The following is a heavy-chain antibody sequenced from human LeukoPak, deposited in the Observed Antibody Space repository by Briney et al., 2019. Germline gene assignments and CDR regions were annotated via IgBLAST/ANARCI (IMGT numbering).Heavy chain of an antibody. CDR3: AKDAHPPGGPMMYYFDY. CDR2: ISGSGGST. CDR1: GFTFSSYG. Sequence: GGSLRLSCAASGFTFSSYGMSWVRQAPGKGLEWVSAISGSGGSTYYADSVKGRFTISSDNSKNTLYLQMNSLRAEDTAVYYCAKDAHPPGGPMMYYFDYWGQGTLVTVSS. D-gene: IGHD2-2*01. J-gene: IGHJ4*02. V-gene: IGHV3-23*01.